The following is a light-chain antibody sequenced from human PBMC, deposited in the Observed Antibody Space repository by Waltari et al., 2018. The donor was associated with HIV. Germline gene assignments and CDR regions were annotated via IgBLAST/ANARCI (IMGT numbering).Light chain of an antibody. V-gene: IGLV2-8*01. CDR3: SAYAGSNNLVL. Sequence: QSALTQPPSASGSLGQSVTISCTGTSSDVGGYNYVSWYQQYPGEASKLIIYDVNKRPSGVPDRFSGSKSGNTASLTVSGLQGEDEAQYYCSAYAGSNNLVLFGGGTKLTVL. J-gene: IGLJ2*01. CDR1: SSDVGGYNY. CDR2: DVN.